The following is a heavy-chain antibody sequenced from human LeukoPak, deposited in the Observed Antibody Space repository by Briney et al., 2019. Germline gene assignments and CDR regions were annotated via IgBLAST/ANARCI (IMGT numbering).Heavy chain of an antibody. D-gene: IGHD2-2*01. CDR3: ARGSQIVVVFDSFDI. J-gene: IGHJ3*02. V-gene: IGHV4-4*07. CDR1: GGSISSYY. Sequence: SETLSLTCTVSGGSISSYYWSWIRQPAGKGLEWIGRIYTSGSTNYNPSLKSRVTMSVDTSKNQFSLKLSSVTAADTAVYYCARGSQIVVVFDSFDIWGQGTMVTVSS. CDR2: IYTSGST.